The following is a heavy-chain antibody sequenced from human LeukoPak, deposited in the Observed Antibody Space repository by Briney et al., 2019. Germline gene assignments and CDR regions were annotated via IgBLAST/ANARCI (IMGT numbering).Heavy chain of an antibody. CDR3: ARDPRAYIVIVPATAFDI. CDR2: ISGNNDNP. J-gene: IGHJ3*02. CDR1: GYTFSNFG. V-gene: IGHV1-18*01. D-gene: IGHD2-2*01. Sequence: ASVTVSCKASGYTFSNFGINWVRQAPGQGLEWMGWISGNNDNPNYGQKSQGRVTMTTDTSTSTAYMELRSLRSDDTAVYYCARDPRAYIVIVPATAFDIWGQGTMVTVSS.